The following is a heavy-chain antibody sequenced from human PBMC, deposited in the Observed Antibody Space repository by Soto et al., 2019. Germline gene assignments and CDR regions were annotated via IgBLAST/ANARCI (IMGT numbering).Heavy chain of an antibody. Sequence: LSCAASGFTFSSYGMHWVRQAPGKGLEWVSVIYSGGSTYYADSVKGRFTISRDNSKNTLYLQMNSLRAEDTAVYYCARDSSGYDPFAIRGQGTMDTVSS. CDR2: IYSGGST. J-gene: IGHJ3*02. CDR3: ARDSSGYDPFAI. V-gene: IGHV3-53*01. CDR1: GFTFSSYG. D-gene: IGHD5-12*01.